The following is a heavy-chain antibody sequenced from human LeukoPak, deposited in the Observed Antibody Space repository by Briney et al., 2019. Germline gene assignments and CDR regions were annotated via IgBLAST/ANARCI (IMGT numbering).Heavy chain of an antibody. CDR1: GFTFSDYA. V-gene: IGHV3-23*01. Sequence: GGSLRLSCVASGFTFSDYAMNWVRQAPGKGLEWVSVISTRGPGPYYADSVKGRFTISRDNSKNTLYLQMNNLRAEDTAMYYCAKGGPWGFCTMTTCYGLGGWGQGTLLIVSS. CDR3: AKGGPWGFCTMTTCYGLGG. D-gene: IGHD2-2*01. J-gene: IGHJ4*02. CDR2: ISTRGPGP.